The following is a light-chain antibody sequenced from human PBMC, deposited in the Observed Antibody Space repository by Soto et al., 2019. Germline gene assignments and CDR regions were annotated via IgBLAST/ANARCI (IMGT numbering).Light chain of an antibody. CDR1: SSDVGSYSL. J-gene: IGLJ3*02. V-gene: IGLV2-23*01. CDR2: EGS. CDR3: CSYAGSNVL. Sequence: QSALTQPASVSGSPGQSITISCTGASSDVGSYSLVSWFQQHPGKAPKLMISEGSKRPSGVSNRFSGSRSGNTASLTISGLQAEDEADHYCCSYAGSNVLFVGGTKVTVL.